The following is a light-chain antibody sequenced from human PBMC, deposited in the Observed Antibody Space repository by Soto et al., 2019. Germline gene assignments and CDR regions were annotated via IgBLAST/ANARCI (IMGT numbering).Light chain of an antibody. CDR2: EVS. CDR1: SNDVGGYNY. J-gene: IGLJ1*01. CDR3: SSYTSSSTLEV. V-gene: IGLV2-14*01. Sequence: QSALTQPPSASGSPGQSVTISCTGTSNDVGGYNYVSWYQQHPGKAPKLMIYEVSNRPSGVSNRFSGSKSGNTASLTISGLQAEDEADYYCSSYTSSSTLEVFGTGTKLTVL.